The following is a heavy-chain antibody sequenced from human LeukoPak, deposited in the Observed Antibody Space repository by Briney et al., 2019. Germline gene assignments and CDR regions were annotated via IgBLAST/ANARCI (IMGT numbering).Heavy chain of an antibody. CDR1: GRTFRSYA. D-gene: IGHD3-10*01. CDR3: LRGMVRGAHFET. CDR2: IIPILGIA. J-gene: IGHJ4*02. Sequence: ASGRVSCKASGRTFRSYAISWVRQAPGQGLEWMGRIIPILGIANSAQKFQGRVTITAAKSTSTVYMWLCSLRSAATGGYYCLRGMVRGAHFETWGQGTLVTVSS. V-gene: IGHV1-69*10.